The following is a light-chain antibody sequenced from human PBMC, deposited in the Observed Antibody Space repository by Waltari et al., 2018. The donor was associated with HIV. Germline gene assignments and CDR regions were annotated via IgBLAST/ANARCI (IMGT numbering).Light chain of an antibody. Sequence: QSVLTQPASVSGSPGQSLTLSCTGTTNDIGSYNYVSWYQQSPDKAPKLIIYEVSNRPSGISSRFSGSKSGNTASLTISGLQADDEAYYHCSSYSRGALLFGGGTKVTVL. CDR2: EVS. CDR1: TNDIGSYNY. CDR3: SSYSRGALL. J-gene: IGLJ2*01. V-gene: IGLV2-14*01.